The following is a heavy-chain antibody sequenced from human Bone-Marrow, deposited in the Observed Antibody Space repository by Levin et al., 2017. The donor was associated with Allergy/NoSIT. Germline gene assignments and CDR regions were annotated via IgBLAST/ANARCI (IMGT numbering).Heavy chain of an antibody. D-gene: IGHD6-19*01. CDR1: GFTFSHYA. CDR2: ISFDGSAQ. CDR3: TKERRGWYSEN. V-gene: IGHV3-30*18. J-gene: IGHJ4*02. Sequence: PGGSLRLSCAASGFTFSHYAMHWVRQAPGKGLEWVSLISFDGSAQYYADSVKGRFTISRDSSKNTLFLQMDSLRPEDTAVYYCTKERRGWYSENWGQGTLVIVSS.